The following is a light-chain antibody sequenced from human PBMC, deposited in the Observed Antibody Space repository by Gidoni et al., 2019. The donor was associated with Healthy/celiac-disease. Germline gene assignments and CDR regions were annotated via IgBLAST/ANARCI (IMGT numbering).Light chain of an antibody. Sequence: EIVLTQSPCTLSLSPGERATLSCRASQSVSSSYLAWYQQKAGQAPRLLIFGASSRATGIPDRFSGSGSGTDFTLTISRLEPEDFAVYYCQQYATSPITFGQGTRLEIK. CDR2: GAS. CDR3: QQYATSPIT. CDR1: QSVSSSY. V-gene: IGKV3-20*01. J-gene: IGKJ5*01.